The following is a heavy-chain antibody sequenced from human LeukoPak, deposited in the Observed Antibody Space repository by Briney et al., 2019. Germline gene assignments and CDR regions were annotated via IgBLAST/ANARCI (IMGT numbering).Heavy chain of an antibody. Sequence: SGTLSLTCAVSGGSISSSNWWSWVRQPPGKGLEWIGEIYHSGSTNYNPSLKSRVTISVDKSKNQFSLKLSSVTAADTAVYYCATLGYCSGGSCYYEMNRFDPWGQGTLVTVSS. CDR1: GGSISSSNW. V-gene: IGHV4-4*02. CDR3: ATLGYCSGGSCYYEMNRFDP. J-gene: IGHJ5*02. D-gene: IGHD2-15*01. CDR2: IYHSGST.